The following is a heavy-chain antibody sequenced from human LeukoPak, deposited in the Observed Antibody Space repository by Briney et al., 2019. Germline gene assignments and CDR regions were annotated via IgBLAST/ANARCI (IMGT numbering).Heavy chain of an antibody. D-gene: IGHD3-10*01. CDR3: ASGRYYGSGSQYNWFDP. V-gene: IGHV4-39*01. J-gene: IGHJ5*02. Sequence: PSETLSLTCTVSGGSISSSSYYWGWIRQPPGKGLEWIGRIYYSGSTYYNPSLKSRVTISVDTSKNQFSLKLSSVTAADTAVYYCASGRYYGSGSQYNWFDPWGQGTLVTVSS. CDR2: IYYSGST. CDR1: GGSISSSSYY.